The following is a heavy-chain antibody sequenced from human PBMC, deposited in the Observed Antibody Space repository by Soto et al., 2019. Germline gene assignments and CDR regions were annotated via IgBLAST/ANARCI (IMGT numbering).Heavy chain of an antibody. D-gene: IGHD2-21*02. CDR3: ARRGGDGGNSNYYYGMDV. V-gene: IGHV1-69*13. CDR1: GGTFSSYA. Sequence: ASVKVSCKASGGTFSSYAISWVRQAPGQGLEWMGGIIPIFGTANCAQKFQGRVTITADESTSTAYMELSSQRTEDTAVYYCARRGGDGGNSNYYYGMDVWGQGTTVTVSS. CDR2: IIPIFGTA. J-gene: IGHJ6*02.